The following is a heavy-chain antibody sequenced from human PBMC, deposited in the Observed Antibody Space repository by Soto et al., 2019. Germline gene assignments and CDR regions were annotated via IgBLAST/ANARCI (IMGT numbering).Heavy chain of an antibody. CDR3: ARVTGRDGYNVIDY. V-gene: IGHV3-21*01. CDR2: ISSSSSYI. Sequence: EVQLVESGGGLVKPGGSLRLSCAASGFTFSSYSMNWVRQAPGKGLEWVSSISSSSSYIYYADSVKGRFTISRDNAKNSLYLQMNSLRAEDTAVYYYARVTGRDGYNVIDYWGQGTLVTVSS. J-gene: IGHJ4*02. D-gene: IGHD1-20*01. CDR1: GFTFSSYS.